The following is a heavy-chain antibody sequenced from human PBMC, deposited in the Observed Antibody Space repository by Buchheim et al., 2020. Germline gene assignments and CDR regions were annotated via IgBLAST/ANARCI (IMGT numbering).Heavy chain of an antibody. CDR1: GFTFSSYA. Sequence: EVQLLESGGGLVQPGGSLRLSCAASGFTFSSYAMSWVRQAPGKGLEWVSAISGSGGSTYYADSVKGRFTISRDNSKNTLYLQMNSLRAEDTAVYYCAKISSPQNWSGYITYFDYWGQGTL. V-gene: IGHV3-23*01. D-gene: IGHD3-3*01. CDR2: ISGSGGST. CDR3: AKISSPQNWSGYITYFDY. J-gene: IGHJ4*02.